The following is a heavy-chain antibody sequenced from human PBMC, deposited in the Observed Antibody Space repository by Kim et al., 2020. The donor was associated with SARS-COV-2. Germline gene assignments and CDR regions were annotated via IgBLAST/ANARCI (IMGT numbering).Heavy chain of an antibody. CDR3: ARDISDYGSGSYFWFDP. D-gene: IGHD3-10*01. Sequence: SETLSLTCTVSGGSISSYYWSWIRQPPGKGLEWIGDIYYSGSTNYNPSLKSRVTISVDTSQNQFSLKLSSVTAADRAVYYCARDISDYGSGSYFWFDPWGQGTLVTVSS. CDR2: IYYSGST. V-gene: IGHV4-59*01. CDR1: GGSISSYY. J-gene: IGHJ5*02.